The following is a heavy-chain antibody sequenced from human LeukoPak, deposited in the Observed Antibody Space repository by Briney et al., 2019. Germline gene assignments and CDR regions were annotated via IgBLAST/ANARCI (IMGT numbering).Heavy chain of an antibody. D-gene: IGHD3-10*01. J-gene: IGHJ6*03. Sequence: PGGTLRLSCAASGFTFSSYGMSWVRQAPGKGLEWVSAISGSGGSTYYADSVKGRFTISRDNSKNTLYLQMNSLRAEDTAVYYCAKRSGYYYYMDVWGKGTTVTVSS. V-gene: IGHV3-23*01. CDR3: AKRSGYYYYMDV. CDR1: GFTFSSYG. CDR2: ISGSGGST.